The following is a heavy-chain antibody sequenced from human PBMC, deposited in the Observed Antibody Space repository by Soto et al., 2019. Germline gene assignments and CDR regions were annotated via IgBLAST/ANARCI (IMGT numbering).Heavy chain of an antibody. CDR2: IIPILGTA. Sequence: QVQLVQSGAEVKKPGSSVKVSCKGSGGTFSSYAISWVRQAPGQGLEWMGGIIPILGTADYAQKFQGRVTITADESTSTAYMELSILRSEDTAVYYCASHGITGTWVYYYGMDVWGQGTTVTVSS. CDR1: GGTFSSYA. J-gene: IGHJ6*02. V-gene: IGHV1-69*11. D-gene: IGHD1-7*01. CDR3: ASHGITGTWVYYYGMDV.